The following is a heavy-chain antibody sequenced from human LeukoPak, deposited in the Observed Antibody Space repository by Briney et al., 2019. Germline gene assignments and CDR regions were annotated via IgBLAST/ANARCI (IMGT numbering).Heavy chain of an antibody. V-gene: IGHV3-23*01. CDR2: ISGSGGST. CDR1: GFTFSSYA. Sequence: GGSLRLSCAASGFTFSSYAMSWVRQAPGKGLEWVSAISGSGGSTYYADSVKGRFTISRDNSKNTLYLQMNSLRAEDTAVYYCAKVLHSDYGGNSGCYFDYWGQGTLVTVSS. D-gene: IGHD4-23*01. CDR3: AKVLHSDYGGNSGCYFDY. J-gene: IGHJ4*02.